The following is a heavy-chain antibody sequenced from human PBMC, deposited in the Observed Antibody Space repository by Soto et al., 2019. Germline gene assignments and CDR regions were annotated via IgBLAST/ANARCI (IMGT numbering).Heavy chain of an antibody. CDR1: GYTFTSYD. V-gene: IGHV1-8*01. CDR3: ARSYRLGGYSGYHPLDY. Sequence: QVQLVQSGAEVKKPGASVKVSCKASGYTFTSYDINWVRQATGQGLEWMGWMNPNSGNTGYAQKFQGRVTMTRNTSISTAYMELSSLRSEDTAVYYCARSYRLGGYSGYHPLDYWGQGTLVTVSS. CDR2: MNPNSGNT. J-gene: IGHJ4*02. D-gene: IGHD5-12*01.